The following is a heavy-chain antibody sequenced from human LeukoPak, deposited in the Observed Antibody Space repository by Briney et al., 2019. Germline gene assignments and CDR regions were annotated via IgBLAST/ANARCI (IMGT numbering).Heavy chain of an antibody. CDR1: GFTFCGHA. J-gene: IGHJ3*01. CDR3: ARDREWLLLSDAFDV. CDR2: VSYDGSTK. D-gene: IGHD3-3*01. V-gene: IGHV3-30-3*01. Sequence: GGSLRLSCAASGFTFCGHAMHWVRQAPGKGLEWVAVVSYDGSTKYYIDSVKGRFTISRDNSRGTLYLQMNSLKPEDTAVYYCARDREWLLLSDAFDVWGQGTMVTVSS.